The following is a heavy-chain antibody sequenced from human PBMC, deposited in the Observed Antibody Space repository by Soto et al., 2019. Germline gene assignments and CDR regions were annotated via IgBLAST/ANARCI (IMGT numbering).Heavy chain of an antibody. CDR3: ARAPITYYYDSSGYCWFGP. Sequence: QVQLVQSGAEVKKPGSSVKVSCKASGGTFSSYAISWVRQAPGQGLEWMGGIIPIFGTANYAQKFQGRVTITADKSTSTAYMELSSLRSEDTAVYYCARAPITYYYDSSGYCWFGPWGQGTLVTVSS. D-gene: IGHD3-22*01. CDR1: GGTFSSYA. CDR2: IIPIFGTA. V-gene: IGHV1-69*06. J-gene: IGHJ5*02.